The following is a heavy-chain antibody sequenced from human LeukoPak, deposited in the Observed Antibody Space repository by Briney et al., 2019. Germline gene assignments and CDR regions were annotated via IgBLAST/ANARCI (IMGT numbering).Heavy chain of an antibody. V-gene: IGHV1-2*06. D-gene: IGHD3-10*01. Sequence: GASVKVSCKASGYTFTGSYMHWVRQAPGQGLEWVGRINPNSGGTSFAQKFQGSVTMTRDTSISTAYMKLSRLRSDDTAAYYCARERIYFGSGGDLTDARLFYYYGLDVWGQGTTVTVSS. J-gene: IGHJ6*02. CDR3: ARERIYFGSGGDLTDARLFYYYGLDV. CDR2: INPNSGGT. CDR1: GYTFTGSY.